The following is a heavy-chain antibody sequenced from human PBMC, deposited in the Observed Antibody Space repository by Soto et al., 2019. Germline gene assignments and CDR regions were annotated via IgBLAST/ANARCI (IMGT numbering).Heavy chain of an antibody. Sequence: EVQLVESGGGLVQPGRSLRLSCAASGFTFEDYAMHWVRQVPGKGLEWVSGINWNSGRIGYADSVKGRFAISRDSAKNFLHLLMNILRAEDTAFYCCVDDESINWYSGHFRHWGQGTLVTVSS. CDR1: GFTFEDYA. CDR2: INWNSGRI. J-gene: IGHJ1*01. V-gene: IGHV3-9*01. D-gene: IGHD6-13*01. CDR3: VDDESINWYSGHFRH.